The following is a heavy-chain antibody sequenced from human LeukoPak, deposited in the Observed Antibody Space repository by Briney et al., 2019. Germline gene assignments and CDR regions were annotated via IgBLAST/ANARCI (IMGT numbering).Heavy chain of an antibody. D-gene: IGHD2-2*02. CDR3: TTPCGGSTTCYIRGGYYFYYYMDV. CDR1: GFTFSNAW. J-gene: IGHJ6*03. Sequence: GGSLRLSCAASGFTFSNAWMSWVRQAPGKGLGWVGRIKSKTDGGTTDYTAPVKGRFTISRDDSKNTLYLQMNSLKTEDTAVYYCTTPCGGSTTCYIRGGYYFYYYMDVWGKGTTVTVSS. V-gene: IGHV3-15*01. CDR2: IKSKTDGGTT.